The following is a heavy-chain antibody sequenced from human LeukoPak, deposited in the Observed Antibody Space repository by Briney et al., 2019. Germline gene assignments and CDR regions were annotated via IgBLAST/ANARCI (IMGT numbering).Heavy chain of an antibody. Sequence: PSETLSLTCTVSGCSISSYYWSWIRQPPGKGLEWIGYIYYSGSTNYNPSLKSRVTISVDTSKNQFSLKLSSVTAADTAVYYCAREGGYSGYDWASRGYYHGMDVWGQGKMVSVSS. J-gene: IGHJ6*02. D-gene: IGHD5-12*01. CDR2: IYYSGST. V-gene: IGHV4-59*01. CDR1: GCSISSYY. CDR3: AREGGYSGYDWASRGYYHGMDV.